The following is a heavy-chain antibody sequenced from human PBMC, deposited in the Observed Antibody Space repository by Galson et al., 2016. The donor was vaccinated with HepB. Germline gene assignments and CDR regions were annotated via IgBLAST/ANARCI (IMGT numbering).Heavy chain of an antibody. Sequence: SLRLSCAASGFDFSSHAMHWVRQAPGKGLEWVSTITYSGDNTYYADSVRGRFTISRDSSKNSLYLQMNSLRADDTAIYYCAKNSHGFPPDYWGQGTLVTVSS. D-gene: IGHD3-10*01. CDR1: GFDFSSHA. V-gene: IGHV3-23*01. CDR3: AKNSHGFPPDY. CDR2: ITYSGDNT. J-gene: IGHJ4*02.